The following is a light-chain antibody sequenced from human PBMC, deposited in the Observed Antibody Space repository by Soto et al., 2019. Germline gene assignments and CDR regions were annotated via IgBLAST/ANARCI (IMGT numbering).Light chain of an antibody. CDR3: QQYDTYSRT. J-gene: IGKJ1*01. Sequence: DIEMTQSPSALSASVGDRVTITCRASQSVSNWLAWYRQKPGEAPKLLIYEGSTLGRGVPSRFSGSGSGTEFTLTISSLQPDDVATCYCQQYDTYSRTFGQGTKV. CDR2: EGS. CDR1: QSVSNW. V-gene: IGKV1-5*03.